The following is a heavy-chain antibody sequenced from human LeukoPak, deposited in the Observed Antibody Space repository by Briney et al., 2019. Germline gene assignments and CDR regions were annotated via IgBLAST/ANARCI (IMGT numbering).Heavy chain of an antibody. D-gene: IGHD3-22*01. CDR2: IYYSGST. J-gene: IGHJ4*02. CDR1: GGSISSGDYY. Sequence: SQTLSLTCTVSGGSISSGDYYWSWIRQPPGKGLEWIGYIYYSGSTYYNPSLKSRVTISVDTSKNQFSLKLSSVTAADTAVYYCARGPYYYDSSGYYFVLDYWGQGTLVTVSS. V-gene: IGHV4-30-4*01. CDR3: ARGPYYYDSSGYYFVLDY.